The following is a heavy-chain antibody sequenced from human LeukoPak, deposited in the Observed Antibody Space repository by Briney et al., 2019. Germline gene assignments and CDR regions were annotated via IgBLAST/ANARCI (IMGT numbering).Heavy chain of an antibody. J-gene: IGHJ6*03. CDR2: INHSGST. V-gene: IGHV4-34*01. Sequence: PSETLSLTCAVYGGSFSGYYWSWIRQPPGKGLEWIGEINHSGSTNYNPSLKSRVTISVDTSKNQFSLKLSSVTAADTAVYYCARGRIQLWHYYYYYMDVWGKGTTVTVSS. CDR1: GGSFSGYY. D-gene: IGHD5-18*01. CDR3: ARGRIQLWHYYYYYMDV.